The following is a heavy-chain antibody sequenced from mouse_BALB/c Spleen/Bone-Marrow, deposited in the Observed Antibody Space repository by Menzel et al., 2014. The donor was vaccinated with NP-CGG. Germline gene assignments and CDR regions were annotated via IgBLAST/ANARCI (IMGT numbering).Heavy chain of an antibody. J-gene: IGHJ3*01. CDR2: INPGSGDT. CDR3: ARNANWLFTY. V-gene: IGHV1-54*01. Sequence: QVHVKQSGAELVRPGTSVKVSCKASGYAFTTYLIEWVKQRPGQGLEWIGVINPGSGDTHYNEKFKDKATLTADKSSSTAYMQLSSLTSDDSAVYFCARNANWLFTYWGQGTLVTVSA. D-gene: IGHD4-1*01. CDR1: GYAFTTYL.